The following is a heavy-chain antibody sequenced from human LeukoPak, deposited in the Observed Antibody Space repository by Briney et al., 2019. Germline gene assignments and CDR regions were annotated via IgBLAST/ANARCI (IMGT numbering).Heavy chain of an antibody. CDR2: IWYDGTNE. D-gene: IGHD2-15*01. Sequence: PGGSLRLSCAASGFRFSAYTMHWVRQAPGKGLEWVALIWYDGTNEKYAESVQGRFIISRDNSRNTLYLQMNSLRVEDTAVCSCTSGSILSPQAIDYWGQGTLVTVSS. CDR3: TSGSILSPQAIDY. J-gene: IGHJ4*02. V-gene: IGHV3-33*03. CDR1: GFRFSAYT.